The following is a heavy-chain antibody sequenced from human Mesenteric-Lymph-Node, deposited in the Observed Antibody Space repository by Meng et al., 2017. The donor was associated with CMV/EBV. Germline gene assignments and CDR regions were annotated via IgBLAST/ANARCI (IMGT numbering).Heavy chain of an antibody. CDR3: LRDTAVVKGAFDY. J-gene: IGHJ4*02. V-gene: IGHV6-1*01. CDR2: TYYRSKWYI. Sequence: DSVSSNSAAQNWIRQSPSRGLELLGSTYYRSKWYIDYAVSVKSRRTINPDTSKNQFSLQLNSVTPADTAVYYCLRDTAVVKGAFDYWGQGTLVTVSS. CDR1: DSVSSNSAA. D-gene: IGHD5-18*01.